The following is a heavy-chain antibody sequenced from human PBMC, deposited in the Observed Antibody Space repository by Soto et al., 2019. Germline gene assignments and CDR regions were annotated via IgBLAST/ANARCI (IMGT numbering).Heavy chain of an antibody. CDR3: ARGVTAMDTSFDY. D-gene: IGHD5-18*01. CDR2: IIPIFGTA. Sequence: SVKVSCKASGGTFSSYAISWVRQAPGQGLEWMGGIIPIFGTANYAQKFQGRVTITADESTSTAYMELSSLRSEDTAVYYCARGVTAMDTSFDYWGQGXLVTVYS. J-gene: IGHJ4*02. CDR1: GGTFSSYA. V-gene: IGHV1-69*13.